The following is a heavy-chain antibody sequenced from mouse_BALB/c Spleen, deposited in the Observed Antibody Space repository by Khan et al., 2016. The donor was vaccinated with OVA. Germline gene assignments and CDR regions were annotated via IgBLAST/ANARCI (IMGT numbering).Heavy chain of an antibody. D-gene: IGHD1-1*01. J-gene: IGHJ3*01. CDR2: ISPANGYT. CDR3: ARITYYYGSY. CDR1: GFNIKDTY. Sequence: VQLKESGAELVKPGASVKLSCKTSGFNIKDTYIHWVKQRPEQGLVWIGRISPANGYTKFDPRFRGKATITTDTSSNTAYLQLSSLTSEDTAVYYCARITYYYGSYWGQGTLVTVSS. V-gene: IGHV14-3*02.